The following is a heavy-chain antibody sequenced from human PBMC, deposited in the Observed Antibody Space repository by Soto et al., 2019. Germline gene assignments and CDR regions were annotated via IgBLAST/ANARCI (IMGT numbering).Heavy chain of an antibody. CDR3: ARDLYDSSGYYYVRGYYYYGMDV. D-gene: IGHD3-22*01. V-gene: IGHV3-33*01. Sequence: VQLVESGGGVVQPGRSLRLSCAASGFTFSSYGMHWVRQAPGKGLEWVAVIWYDGSNKYYADSVKGRFTISRDNSKNTLYLQMNSLRAEDTAVYYCARDLYDSSGYYYVRGYYYYGMDVWGQGTTVTVSS. CDR1: GFTFSSYG. J-gene: IGHJ6*02. CDR2: IWYDGSNK.